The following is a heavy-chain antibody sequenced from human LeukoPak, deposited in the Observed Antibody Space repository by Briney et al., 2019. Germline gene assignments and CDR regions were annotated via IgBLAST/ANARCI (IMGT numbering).Heavy chain of an antibody. J-gene: IGHJ4*02. D-gene: IGHD1-26*01. CDR1: GFTFSRYG. CDR3: ARDHKPWELSSFDY. Sequence: GGSLRLSCAASGFTFSRYGMHWVRQAPGKGLEWVAVIWYDGSNQYCADSVKGRFTISRDNSENTLYLQMNSLRAEDTAVYYCARDHKPWELSSFDYWGQGTLVTVSS. CDR2: IWYDGSNQ. V-gene: IGHV3-33*01.